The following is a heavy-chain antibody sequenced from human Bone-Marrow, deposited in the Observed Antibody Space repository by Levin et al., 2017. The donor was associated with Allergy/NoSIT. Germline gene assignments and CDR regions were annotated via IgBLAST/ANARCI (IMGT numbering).Heavy chain of an antibody. CDR1: GFSLSTSGVG. CDR2: IYWDDDK. J-gene: IGHJ3*02. Sequence: SGPTLVKPTQTLTLTCTFSGFSLSTSGVGVGWIRQPPGKALEWLALIYWDDDKRYSPSLKSRLTITKDTSKNQVVLTMTNMDPVDTATYYCAHRRVCSGGSCYSSGAFDIWGQGTMVTVSS. D-gene: IGHD2-15*01. V-gene: IGHV2-5*02. CDR3: AHRRVCSGGSCYSSGAFDI.